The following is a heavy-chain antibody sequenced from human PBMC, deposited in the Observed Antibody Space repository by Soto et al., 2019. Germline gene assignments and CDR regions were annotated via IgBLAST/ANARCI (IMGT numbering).Heavy chain of an antibody. CDR3: ASYYYDTEYYFDY. V-gene: IGHV4-31*03. CDR1: GGSISGGGYY. J-gene: IGHJ4*02. CDR2: IYYSGST. Sequence: KTSETLSLTCTVSGGSISGGGYYWSWIRQHPGKGLEWIGYIYYSGSTYYNPSLKSRVTISVDTSKNQFSLKLSSVTAADTAVYYCASYYYDTEYYFDYWGQGTLVTVSS. D-gene: IGHD3-22*01.